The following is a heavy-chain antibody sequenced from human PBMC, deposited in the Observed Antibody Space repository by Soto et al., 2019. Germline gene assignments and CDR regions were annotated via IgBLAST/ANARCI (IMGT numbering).Heavy chain of an antibody. CDR3: ARLQVVPAAMFYYYGMDV. J-gene: IGHJ6*02. CDR2: INSDGSST. V-gene: IGHV3-74*01. Sequence: EVQLVESGGGLVQPGGSLRLSCAASGFTFSSYWMHWVRQAPGKGLVWVSRINSDGSSTSYADSVKGRFTISRDNAKNTRYLQMNSLRAEDTAVYYCARLQVVPAAMFYYYGMDVWGQGTTVTVSS. D-gene: IGHD2-2*01. CDR1: GFTFSSYW.